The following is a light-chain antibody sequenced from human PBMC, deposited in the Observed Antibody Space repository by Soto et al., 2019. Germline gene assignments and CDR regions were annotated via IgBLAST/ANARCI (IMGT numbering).Light chain of an antibody. V-gene: IGLV2-23*01. J-gene: IGLJ2*01. CDR1: SSDVASYNL. CDR3: CSYAGSSTLV. Sequence: QSALTQPASVSGSPGQSITISCTGTSSDVASYNLVSWYQQHPGKAPKLMIYEDSKRPSGVSNRFSGSKSGNTASLTISGLQAEDEADYHCCSYAGSSTLVFGGGTQLTVL. CDR2: EDS.